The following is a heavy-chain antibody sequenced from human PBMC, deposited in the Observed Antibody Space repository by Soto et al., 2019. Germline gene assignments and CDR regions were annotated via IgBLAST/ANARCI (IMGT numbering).Heavy chain of an antibody. V-gene: IGHV4-34*01. D-gene: IGHD3-10*01. Sequence: SETLSLTCAVYGGSFSGYYWSWIRQPPGKGLEWIGEINHSGSTNYNPSLKSRVTISVDTSKNQFSLKLSSVTAADTAVYYCARGRRITMVRGVISKWFDPWGQGTLVTVSS. CDR3: ARGRRITMVRGVISKWFDP. J-gene: IGHJ5*02. CDR1: GGSFSGYY. CDR2: INHSGST.